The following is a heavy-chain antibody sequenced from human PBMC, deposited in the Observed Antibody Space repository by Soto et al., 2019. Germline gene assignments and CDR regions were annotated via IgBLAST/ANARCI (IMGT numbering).Heavy chain of an antibody. CDR2: IDSSSTSI. CDR3: AGRLTGPTPNPFDY. J-gene: IGHJ4*02. CDR1: GFTFKTYS. Sequence: GGSLRLSCAASGFTFKTYSMNWVRQAPGKGLEWVSSIDSSSTSISYADSVKGRFTISRDNAKNSLCLQMNSLRAEDTAVYYCAGRLTGPTPNPFDYWGPGTLVTVSS. V-gene: IGHV3-21*01. D-gene: IGHD1-7*01.